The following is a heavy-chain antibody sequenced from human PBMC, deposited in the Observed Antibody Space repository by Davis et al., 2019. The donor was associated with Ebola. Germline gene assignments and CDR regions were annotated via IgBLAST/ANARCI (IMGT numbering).Heavy chain of an antibody. CDR1: GFTFSSYD. J-gene: IGHJ6*02. CDR2: IGTAGDT. CDR3: ARYYYYYGMDV. V-gene: IGHV3-13*01. Sequence: GESLKISCAASGFTFSSYDMHWVRQATGKGLEWVSAIGTAGDTYYPGSVKGRFTISRENAKNSLYLQMNSLRAGDTAVYYCARYYYYYGMDVWGQGTTVTVSS.